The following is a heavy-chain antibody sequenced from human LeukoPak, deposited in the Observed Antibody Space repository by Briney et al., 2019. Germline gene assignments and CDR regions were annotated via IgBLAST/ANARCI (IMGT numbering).Heavy chain of an antibody. J-gene: IGHJ4*02. CDR1: GFTFTKFW. V-gene: IGHV3-7*01. D-gene: IGHD2-21*02. Sequence: GGSLRLSCEASGFTFTKFWMSWVRQAPGKGLEWVANIQEDGKKENYVDSVRGRFTISRDNAKNSIYLPMNSLRVEDTAAYYCAKDIVGGGDDYWGQGTLVTGSS. CDR3: AKDIVGGGDDY. CDR2: IQEDGKKE.